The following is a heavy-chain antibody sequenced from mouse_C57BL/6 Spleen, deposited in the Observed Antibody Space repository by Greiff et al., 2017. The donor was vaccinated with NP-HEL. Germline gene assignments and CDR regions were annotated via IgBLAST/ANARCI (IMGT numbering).Heavy chain of an antibody. D-gene: IGHD4-1*01. V-gene: IGHV1-4*01. J-gene: IGHJ3*01. CDR1: GYTFTSYT. Sequence: VKLQESGAELARPGASVKMSCKASGYTFTSYTMHWVKQRPGQGLEWIGYINPSSGYTKYNQKFKDKATLTADKSSSTAYMQLSSLTSEDSAVYYCARDWEGFAYWGQGTLVTVSA. CDR2: INPSSGYT. CDR3: ARDWEGFAY.